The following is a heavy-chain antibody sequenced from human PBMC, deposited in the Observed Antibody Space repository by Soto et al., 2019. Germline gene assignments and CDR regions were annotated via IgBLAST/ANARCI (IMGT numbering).Heavy chain of an antibody. D-gene: IGHD1-26*01. CDR1: GFTFSSYG. V-gene: IGHV3-30*18. Sequence: QVQLVESGGGVVQPGRSLRLSCAASGFTFSSYGMHWVRQAPGKGLEWVAVISYDGSNKYYADSVKGRFTISRDNSKNTLYLQMNSLRAEDTAVYYCAKFGTGMELLSPFDYWGQGTLVTVSS. CDR3: AKFGTGMELLSPFDY. J-gene: IGHJ4*02. CDR2: ISYDGSNK.